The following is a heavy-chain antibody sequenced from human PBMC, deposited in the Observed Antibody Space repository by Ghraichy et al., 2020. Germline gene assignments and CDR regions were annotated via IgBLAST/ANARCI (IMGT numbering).Heavy chain of an antibody. CDR1: GFTFSSYG. Sequence: GGSLRLSCAASGFTFSSYGMHWVRQAPGKGLEWVAVIWYDGSNKYYADSVKGRFTISRDNSKNTLYLQMNSLRAEDTAVYYCARDIVVVPAAITWYYYYGMDVWGQGTTVTVSS. V-gene: IGHV3-33*01. CDR3: ARDIVVVPAAITWYYYYGMDV. D-gene: IGHD2-2*01. CDR2: IWYDGSNK. J-gene: IGHJ6*02.